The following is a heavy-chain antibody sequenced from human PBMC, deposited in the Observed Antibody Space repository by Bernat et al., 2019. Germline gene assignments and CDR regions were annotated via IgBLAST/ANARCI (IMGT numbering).Heavy chain of an antibody. D-gene: IGHD6-13*01. V-gene: IGHV3-66*03. J-gene: IGHJ4*02. Sequence: EVQLVESGGGLIQPGGSLRLSCAASGFTVSSNYMSWVRQAPGKGLEWVSVIYSGGSTYYADSVKGRFTISRDNSKNTLYLQMNGLRAEDTAVYYCAKDRSSSWSIDYWGQGTLVTVSS. CDR1: GFTVSSNY. CDR2: IYSGGST. CDR3: AKDRSSSWSIDY.